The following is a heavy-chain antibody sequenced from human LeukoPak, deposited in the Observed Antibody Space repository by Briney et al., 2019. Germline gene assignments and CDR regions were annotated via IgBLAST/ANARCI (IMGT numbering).Heavy chain of an antibody. J-gene: IGHJ4*02. V-gene: IGHV4-30-2*01. CDR3: ARCPSSGYDRFDY. CDR2: ISQSGST. Sequence: PSQTLSLTYTVSGDSISSGGYYWSWIRQPPGKGLEWIGYISQSGSTYYNPSLKSRVTLSIDGSKNQFSLRLSSVTAADTAVYYCARCPSSGYDRFDYWGQGTLGTVSS. CDR1: GDSISSGGYY. D-gene: IGHD5-12*01.